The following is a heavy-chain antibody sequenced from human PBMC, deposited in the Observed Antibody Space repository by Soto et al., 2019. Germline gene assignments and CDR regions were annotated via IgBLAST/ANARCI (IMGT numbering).Heavy chain of an antibody. CDR1: AGTFSSYT. CDR2: IIPILGIA. V-gene: IGHV1-69*02. D-gene: IGHD7-27*01. J-gene: IGHJ6*02. CDR3: ASFLGSYYGMDV. Sequence: QVQLVQSGAEVQKPGSSVKVSCKASAGTFSSYTISWVRQAPGQGLEWLGRIIPILGIANYAQKIQGRVTITADKSTSTAYLELSSLRSEDTAVYYCASFLGSYYGMDVWGQGTTVTVSS.